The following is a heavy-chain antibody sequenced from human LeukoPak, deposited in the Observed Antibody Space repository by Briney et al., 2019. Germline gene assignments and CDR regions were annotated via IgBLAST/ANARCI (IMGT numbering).Heavy chain of an antibody. J-gene: IGHJ4*02. D-gene: IGHD6-13*01. CDR1: GFTFSNYA. V-gene: IGHV3-23*01. CDR2: IRSTGGTT. Sequence: AGTLTLSCGASGFTFSNYAMGWVRQAPGKGLESVSDIRSTGGTTAYADYVKGRFTISRDNSRNTLYLQMNSLRAEDTAVYYCARAVRYGTTWYGRVDYWGQGTLVTVSS. CDR3: ARAVRYGTTWYGRVDY.